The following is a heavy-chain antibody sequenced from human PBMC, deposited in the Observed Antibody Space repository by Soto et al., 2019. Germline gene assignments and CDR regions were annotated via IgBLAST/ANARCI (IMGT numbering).Heavy chain of an antibody. Sequence: QVQLVQSGAEVKKPGASVKVSCKASGYTFTSYYMHWVRQAPGQGLEWMGIFNPSGGSTSYTQKFQGRVTMTRDTSTTTVYMELSSLRSGDTAVYYCAKSTFMGASYYRGMDVWGQGTTVTVSS. CDR3: AKSTFMGASYYRGMDV. CDR2: FNPSGGST. J-gene: IGHJ6*02. V-gene: IGHV1-46*03. D-gene: IGHD1-26*01. CDR1: GYTFTSYY.